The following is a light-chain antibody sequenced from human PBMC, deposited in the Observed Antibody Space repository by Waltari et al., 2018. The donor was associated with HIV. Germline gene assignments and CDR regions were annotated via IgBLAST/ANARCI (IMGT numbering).Light chain of an antibody. CDR1: HTIRTY. CDR2: KTS. J-gene: IGKJ2*01. CDR3: QQSYSTIFT. V-gene: IGKV1-39*01. Sequence: IQMTQSPSSLSASVGDRVTITCRASHTIRTYLNWYQQKPGKAPKLLVYKTSTLQSGVPSRFSGSGSGTDFTLTISSLQPEDCATYYGQQSYSTIFTFGQGTRLDI.